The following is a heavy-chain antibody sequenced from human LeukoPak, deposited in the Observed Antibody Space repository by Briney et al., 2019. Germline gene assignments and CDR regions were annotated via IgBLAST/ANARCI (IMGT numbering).Heavy chain of an antibody. CDR1: GGSISNYY. D-gene: IGHD3-9*01. CDR3: ARAIDYDILTGYHYMDV. V-gene: IGHV4-59*01. J-gene: IGHJ6*03. CDR2: ISYSGCT. Sequence: PSETLSLTCTVSGGSISNYYWSWIRQPPGKGLEWIGYISYSGCTKYNPSLKSRVTMSVGSSKNQFSLKLSSVTAADTAVYYCARAIDYDILTGYHYMDVWGKGTTVTISS.